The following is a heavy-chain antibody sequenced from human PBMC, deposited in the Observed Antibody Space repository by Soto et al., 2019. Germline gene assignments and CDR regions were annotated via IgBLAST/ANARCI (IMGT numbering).Heavy chain of an antibody. D-gene: IGHD6-6*01. CDR1: GDYITSNSYF. CDR3: ASSSPFHY. Sequence: SETLSLTCTVSGDYITSNSYFWAWIRQPPGKGLEWIGSIYYSGNTYYKPSLKSRVSISIDTSRNQFSLKLTSVTAADTGVYYCASSSPFHYWGPGILVTVSS. V-gene: IGHV4-39*01. CDR2: IYYSGNT. J-gene: IGHJ4*02.